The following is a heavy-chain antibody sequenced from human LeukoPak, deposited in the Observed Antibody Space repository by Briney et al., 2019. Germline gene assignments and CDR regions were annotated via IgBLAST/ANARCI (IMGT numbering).Heavy chain of an antibody. CDR1: GYTFTSYG. J-gene: IGHJ3*02. Sequence: ASVKVSCKASGYTFTSYGISWVRQAPGQGLEWMGWISAYNGNTNYAQKLQGRVTMTTDTSTSTAYMELRSLRSDDTAVYYCARGPDSGAAAGTVGAFDIWGQGTMVTVSS. D-gene: IGHD6-13*01. CDR2: ISAYNGNT. CDR3: ARGPDSGAAAGTVGAFDI. V-gene: IGHV1-18*01.